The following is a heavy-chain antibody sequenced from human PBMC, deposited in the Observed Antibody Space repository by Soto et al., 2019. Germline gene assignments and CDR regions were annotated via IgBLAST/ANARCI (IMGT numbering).Heavy chain of an antibody. D-gene: IGHD5-12*01. J-gene: IGHJ4*02. CDR1: GFTFSSYA. V-gene: IGHV3-23*01. Sequence: PGGSLRFSCAASGFTFSSYAMSWVRQAPGKGLEWVSAISGSGGSTYYADSVKGRFTISRDNSKNTPYLQMNSLRAEDTAVYYCAKDLKGWLQSDFDYWGQGTLVTVSS. CDR2: ISGSGGST. CDR3: AKDLKGWLQSDFDY.